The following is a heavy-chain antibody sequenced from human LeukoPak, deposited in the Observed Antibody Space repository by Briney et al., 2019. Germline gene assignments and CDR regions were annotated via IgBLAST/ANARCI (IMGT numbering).Heavy chain of an antibody. CDR3: AKGSNVGYSYGERYFDY. CDR2: ISYDGSNK. D-gene: IGHD5-18*01. J-gene: IGHJ4*02. CDR1: GFTFSSYG. V-gene: IGHV3-30*18. Sequence: GGSLRLSCAASGFTFSSYGMHWVRQAPGKGLEWVAVISYDGSNKYYADSVKGRFTISRDNSKNTLYLQMNSLRAEDTAVYYCAKGSNVGYSYGERYFDYWGQGTLVTVSS.